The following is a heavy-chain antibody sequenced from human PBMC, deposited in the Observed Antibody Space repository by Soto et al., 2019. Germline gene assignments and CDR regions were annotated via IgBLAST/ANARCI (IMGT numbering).Heavy chain of an antibody. J-gene: IGHJ6*02. CDR2: VSPNGEIT. V-gene: IGHV3-23*01. CDR3: ARGDRGGSVSPASYFFSGLDV. D-gene: IGHD3-22*01. Sequence: EVKVLESGGDLVQPGVSLRLSCVASGFTFSEYAMTWVRQAPGKGLDWVSSVSPNGEITYYADSVKGRFTISRDHSNNTLLLQMTSLRAEDTALYYCARGDRGGSVSPASYFFSGLDVRGPGITVIVSS. CDR1: GFTFSEYA.